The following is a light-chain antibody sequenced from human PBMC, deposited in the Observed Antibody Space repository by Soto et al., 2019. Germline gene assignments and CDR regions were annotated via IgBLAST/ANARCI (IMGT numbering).Light chain of an antibody. J-gene: IGKJ5*01. Sequence: EIVLTQSPSTLSLSPGEGATLSCRASQSVTSSSLAWYQQKPGQAPRLLIYGASSRATGIPDRFSGSGSGTDFTLTISRLEPEDFAVYYCQQYANSPRITFGQGTRLEIK. CDR1: QSVTSSS. CDR2: GAS. CDR3: QQYANSPRIT. V-gene: IGKV3-20*01.